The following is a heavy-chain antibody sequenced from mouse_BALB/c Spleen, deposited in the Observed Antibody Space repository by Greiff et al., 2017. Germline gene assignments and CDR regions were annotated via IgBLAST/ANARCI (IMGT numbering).Heavy chain of an antibody. CDR3: ARDQWLLRNFDY. V-gene: IGHV5-6-3*01. D-gene: IGHD2-3*01. Sequence: EVKLVESGGGLVQPGGSLKLSCAASGFTFSSYGMSWVRQTPDKRLELVATINSNGGSTYYPDSVKGRFTISRDNAKNTLYLQMSSLKSEDTAMYYCARDQWLLRNFDYWGQGTTLTVSS. CDR1: GFTFSSYG. CDR2: INSNGGST. J-gene: IGHJ2*01.